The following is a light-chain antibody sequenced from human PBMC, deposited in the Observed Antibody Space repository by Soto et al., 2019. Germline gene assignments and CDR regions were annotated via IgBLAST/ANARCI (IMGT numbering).Light chain of an antibody. CDR3: LKYNSDPFT. CDR1: QGISNY. V-gene: IGKV1-27*01. Sequence: DIPMTKSPSSLYASVGDRVTITCRASQGISNYLVWYQQNPGKVPKLLIYAASTLQSGVPSRFSGSGSGTDLPLTIGSPPPEAVPTYYFLKYNSDPFTFGPGTNVYIK. CDR2: AAS. J-gene: IGKJ3*01.